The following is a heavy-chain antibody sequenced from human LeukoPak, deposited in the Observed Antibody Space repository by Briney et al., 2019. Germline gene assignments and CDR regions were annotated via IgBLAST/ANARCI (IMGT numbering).Heavy chain of an antibody. CDR1: GGSISSSSYY. J-gene: IGHJ5*02. D-gene: IGHD1-26*01. CDR3: AKNGQSGFSFDP. Sequence: SETLSLTCTVSGGSISSSSYYWGWIRQPPGKGLEWIGEGSDSGGTKFNPSLKSRVAISADTSKNQFSLKMNSVTAADTAVYYCAKNGQSGFSFDPWGQGTLVTVSS. V-gene: IGHV4-39*07. CDR2: GSDSGGT.